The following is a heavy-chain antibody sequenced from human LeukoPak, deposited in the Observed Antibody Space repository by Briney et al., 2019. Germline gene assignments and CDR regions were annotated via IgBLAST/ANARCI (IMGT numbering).Heavy chain of an antibody. CDR2: IIPIFGTA. V-gene: IGHV1-69*15. D-gene: IGHD3-22*01. CDR3: ARDQRVDSSGYYDAFDI. J-gene: IGHJ3*02. CDR1: GGTFSSYA. Sequence: SVKVSXKASGGTFSSYAIGWVRQAPGQGLEWMGRIIPIFGTANYAQKFQGRVTITADESTSTAYMELSSLRSEDTAVYYCARDQRVDSSGYYDAFDIWGQGTMVTVSS.